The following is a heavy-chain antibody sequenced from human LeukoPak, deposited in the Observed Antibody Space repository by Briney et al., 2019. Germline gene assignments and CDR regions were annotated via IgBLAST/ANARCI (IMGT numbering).Heavy chain of an antibody. CDR2: INEDGSEK. D-gene: IGHD6-13*01. V-gene: IGHV3-7*03. J-gene: IGHJ4*02. Sequence: GGSLRLSCDASGFTFSNFWISWIRQAPGKGLERVASINEDGSEKVYVDSVKGRFTISKDNAKNSLYLQMDSLRGDDTAVYYCARKGGSPDYWGQGTLVTVSS. CDR3: ARKGGSPDY. CDR1: GFTFSNFW.